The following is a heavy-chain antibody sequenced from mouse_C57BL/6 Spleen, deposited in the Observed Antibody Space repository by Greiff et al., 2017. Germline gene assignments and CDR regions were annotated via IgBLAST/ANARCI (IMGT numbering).Heavy chain of an antibody. D-gene: IGHD2-13*01. J-gene: IGHJ2*01. CDR1: GYTFTDYY. CDR2: INPNNGGT. Sequence: VQLQQSGPELVKPGASVKISCKASGYTFTDYYMNWVKQSHGKSLEWIGDINPNNGGTSYNQKFKGKATLTVDKSSSTAYMELRSLTSEDSAVYYCARGDGEYDFDYWGQGTTLTVSS. V-gene: IGHV1-26*01. CDR3: ARGDGEYDFDY.